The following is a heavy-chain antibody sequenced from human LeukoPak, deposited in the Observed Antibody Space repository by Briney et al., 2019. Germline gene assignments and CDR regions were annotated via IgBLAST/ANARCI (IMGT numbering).Heavy chain of an antibody. CDR1: GGSVSSGSYY. CDR2: IYYSGST. D-gene: IGHD3-3*01. CDR3: AREEWPGYFDY. Sequence: SETLSLTCTVSGGSVSSGSYYWSWIRQPPGKGLEWIGYIYYSGSTNYNPSLKSRVTISVDTSKNQFSLKLSSVTAADTAVYYCAREEWPGYFDYWGQGTLVTVSS. V-gene: IGHV4-61*01. J-gene: IGHJ4*02.